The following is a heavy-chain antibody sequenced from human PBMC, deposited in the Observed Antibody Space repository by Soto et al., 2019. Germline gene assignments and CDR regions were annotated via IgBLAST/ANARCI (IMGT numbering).Heavy chain of an antibody. D-gene: IGHD3-9*01. V-gene: IGHV4-61*01. CDR1: GGSVSNKTYY. CDR3: ARTTAVPNTLRSRYFFDF. J-gene: IGHJ4*02. CDR2: VYYSGTT. Sequence: ETLSLTCSVSGGSVSNKTYYWSWIRQPPGKRLEWIGYVYYSGTTNYNPSLKSRVTISIDMSKNQFSLRLSSVTAADTALYYCARTTAVPNTLRSRYFFDFWGQGTLVTVSS.